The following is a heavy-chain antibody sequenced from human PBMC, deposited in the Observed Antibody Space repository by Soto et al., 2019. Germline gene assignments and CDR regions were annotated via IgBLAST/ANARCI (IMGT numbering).Heavy chain of an antibody. J-gene: IGHJ4*02. V-gene: IGHV5-51*01. Sequence: GESLKISCKGSGYTFTTYWIGWVRQMPGKGLEWMAIINPTDSDTRYSPSFQGQVTISADKSTSTAYLQWSSLKASDTAMYYWVRPDSSGYYVYWGQGTLVTVSS. CDR2: INPTDSDT. D-gene: IGHD3-22*01. CDR3: VRPDSSGYYVY. CDR1: GYTFTTYW.